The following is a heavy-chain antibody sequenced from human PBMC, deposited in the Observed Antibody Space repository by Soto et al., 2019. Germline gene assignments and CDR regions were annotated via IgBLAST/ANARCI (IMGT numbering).Heavy chain of an antibody. V-gene: IGHV4-31*03. Sequence: SDTLSLTCTVSGSSISSGGYYCTWIRQHPGKGLEWIGYNYYSGITYYNPSLKSRVTISLDTSKNQFSLKLSSVTAADTAVYYCARGSSIAGLYYGMDVWGQGTTVTVSS. D-gene: IGHD6-6*01. CDR3: ARGSSIAGLYYGMDV. CDR1: GSSISSGGYY. CDR2: NYYSGIT. J-gene: IGHJ6*02.